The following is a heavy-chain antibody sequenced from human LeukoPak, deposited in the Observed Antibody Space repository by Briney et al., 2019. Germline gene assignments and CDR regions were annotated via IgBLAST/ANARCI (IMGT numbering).Heavy chain of an antibody. J-gene: IGHJ2*01. CDR2: ITSGSSTI. V-gene: IGHV3-48*01. Sequence: GGSLRLSCIASGFAFSRCGMNWVRQAPGKGLEWLSYITSGSSTIKYADSVKGRFTISRDNAKNSLYLQMNSLRADDTAMYYCTRGGGSNYGSDFWYFDLWGRGALVTVSP. CDR1: GFAFSRCG. CDR3: TRGGGSNYGSDFWYFDL. D-gene: IGHD5-18*01.